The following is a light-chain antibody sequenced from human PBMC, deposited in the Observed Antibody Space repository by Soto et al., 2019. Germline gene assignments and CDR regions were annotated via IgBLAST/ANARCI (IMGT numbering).Light chain of an antibody. J-gene: IGKJ5*01. CDR1: QYISNY. Sequence: DIQMTQSPSSLSASVGDIVTITCQASQYISNYLNWYQQKPGKAPKLLIYDASNLETGVPSRFSGSGSGTDFTFTISSLQPEDIATYYCQQYDNLLITFGQGTRLEIK. CDR3: QQYDNLLIT. V-gene: IGKV1-33*01. CDR2: DAS.